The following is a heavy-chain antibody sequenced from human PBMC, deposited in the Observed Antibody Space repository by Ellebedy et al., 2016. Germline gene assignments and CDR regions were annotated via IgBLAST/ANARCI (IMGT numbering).Heavy chain of an antibody. CDR3: ARENDAFDI. CDR2: ITYDGSNK. Sequence: GESLKISXAASGFAIRTYAMHWVCQAPGKGLEWVAGITYDGSNKYYADSVKGRFTISRDNSKNTLYLQMNSLRPEDTAVYYCARENDAFDIWGQGTMVTVSS. J-gene: IGHJ3*02. V-gene: IGHV3-30-3*01. CDR1: GFAIRTYA.